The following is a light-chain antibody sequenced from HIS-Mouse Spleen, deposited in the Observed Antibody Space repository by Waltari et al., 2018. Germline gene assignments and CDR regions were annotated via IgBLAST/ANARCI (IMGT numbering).Light chain of an antibody. Sequence: SVLTQPPSASGTPGQRVTISCSGSSPNIGSNYVSWYQQLPGTAPKLLIYRNKRRPSGVPDRFSGSKSGTSASLAISGLRSEDEADYYCAAWDDSLSGPVFGGGTKLTVL. CDR3: AAWDDSLSGPV. CDR2: RNK. V-gene: IGLV1-47*01. J-gene: IGLJ3*02. CDR1: SPNIGSNY.